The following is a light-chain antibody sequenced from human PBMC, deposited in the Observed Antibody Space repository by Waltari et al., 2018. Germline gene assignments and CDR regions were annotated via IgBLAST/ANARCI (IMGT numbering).Light chain of an antibody. CDR2: DAS. CDR3: QQRANWLT. Sequence: IVLTQSPATLSLSPGARATLSCRASQSVSNYLVWYQQKPGQAPRLLIYDASNRATGIPARFSGSGFGTDFTLTISSLEPEDFAFYYCQQRANWLTFGGGTKVEIK. CDR1: QSVSNY. V-gene: IGKV3-11*01. J-gene: IGKJ4*01.